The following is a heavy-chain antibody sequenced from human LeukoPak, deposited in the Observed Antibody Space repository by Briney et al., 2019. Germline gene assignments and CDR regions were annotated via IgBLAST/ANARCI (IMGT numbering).Heavy chain of an antibody. CDR1: GGSFSGYY. D-gene: IGHD5-12*01. Sequence: SETLSLTCAVYGGSFSGYYWSWIRQPPGKGLEWIGEINHSGSTNYNPSLKGRVTISVDTSKNQFSLKLSSVTAADTAVYYCARGRLRNNWFDPWGQGTLVTVSS. CDR3: ARGRLRNNWFDP. V-gene: IGHV4-34*01. J-gene: IGHJ5*02. CDR2: INHSGST.